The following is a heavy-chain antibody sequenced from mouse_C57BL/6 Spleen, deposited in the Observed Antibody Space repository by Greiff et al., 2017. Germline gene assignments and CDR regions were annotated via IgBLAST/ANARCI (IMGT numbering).Heavy chain of an antibody. Sequence: VQLQQSGAELMTPGASVQLSCKAPGYPFTGYWIEWVKQRPGHGLEWIGEILPGSGSTHYNEKFKGKAPFTADTSSNTAYMQLRSLTTEDSAIYYCARSGGYDGFAYWGQGTLVTVSA. J-gene: IGHJ3*01. CDR2: ILPGSGST. V-gene: IGHV1-9*01. D-gene: IGHD2-2*01. CDR1: GYPFTGYW. CDR3: ARSGGYDGFAY.